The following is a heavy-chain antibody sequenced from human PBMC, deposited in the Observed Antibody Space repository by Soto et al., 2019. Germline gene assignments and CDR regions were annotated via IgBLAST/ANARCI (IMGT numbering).Heavy chain of an antibody. CDR3: ARGLAESNRQEKDYGESRYSAL. CDR2: INHIGST. V-gene: IGHV4-34*01. D-gene: IGHD4-17*01. J-gene: IGHJ2*01. CDR1: GGSFSGYY. Sequence: QVQLQQWGAGLLKPSETLSLTCAVYGGSFSGYYWSWIRQPPGKGLEWIGEINHIGSTNYNPSLKSRVTIAVDTSKKQFSLKLSSVTAADTAVYYCARGLAESNRQEKDYGESRYSALGGRATPGAVAA.